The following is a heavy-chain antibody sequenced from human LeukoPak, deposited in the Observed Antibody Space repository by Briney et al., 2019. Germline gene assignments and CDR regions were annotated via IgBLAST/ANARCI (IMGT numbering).Heavy chain of an antibody. D-gene: IGHD3-10*01. CDR3: ARGTNSGSDP. CDR2: IYHSGST. J-gene: IGHJ5*02. CDR1: GGSISSGGYS. V-gene: IGHV4-30-2*01. Sequence: SQTLSLTCAVSGGSISSGGYSWSWIRQPPGKGLEWIGYIYHSGSTNYNPSLKSRVTISVDTSKNQFSLKLSSVTAADTAVYYCARGTNSGSDPWGQGTLVTVSS.